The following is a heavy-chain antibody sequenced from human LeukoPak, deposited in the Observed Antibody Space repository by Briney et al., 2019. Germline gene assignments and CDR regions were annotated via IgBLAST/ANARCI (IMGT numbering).Heavy chain of an antibody. J-gene: IGHJ3*02. CDR1: GVSISSGGYY. Sequence: SQTLSLTCTVSGVSISSGGYYWSWIRQHPGKGLEWIGYIYYSGSTYYNPSLKSRVTISVDTSKNQFSLKLSSVTAADTAVYYCARDNYPYDSSGYFHDAFDIWGQGTMVTVSS. CDR2: IYYSGST. D-gene: IGHD3-22*01. CDR3: ARDNYPYDSSGYFHDAFDI. V-gene: IGHV4-31*03.